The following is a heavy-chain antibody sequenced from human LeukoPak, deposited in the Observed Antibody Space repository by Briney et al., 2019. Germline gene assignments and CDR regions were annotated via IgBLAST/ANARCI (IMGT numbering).Heavy chain of an antibody. Sequence: KPSETLSLTCTVSGFSISSGHYWGWVRQPPGAGLEWIGSVYQSGTTYYNPSLKSRVTTSVDMSKNQFSLRLRPVTAAGTAVYYCARIFIRNGYSSYFDCWGQGTLATVSS. J-gene: IGHJ4*02. CDR2: VYQSGTT. D-gene: IGHD5-18*01. CDR3: ARIFIRNGYSSYFDC. V-gene: IGHV4-38-2*02. CDR1: GFSISSGHY.